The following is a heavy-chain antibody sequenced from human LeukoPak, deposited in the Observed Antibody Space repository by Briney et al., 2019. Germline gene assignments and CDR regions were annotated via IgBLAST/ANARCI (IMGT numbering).Heavy chain of an antibody. CDR2: MNPNSGNT. Sequence: PMASVKVSCKASGYTFTSYGISWVRQAPGQGLEWMGWMNPNSGNTGYAQKFQGRVTMTRNTSISTAYMELSSLRSEDTAVYYCARGPVYYDILTGYYHWFDPWGQGTLVTVSS. D-gene: IGHD3-9*01. J-gene: IGHJ5*02. CDR3: ARGPVYYDILTGYYHWFDP. V-gene: IGHV1-8*02. CDR1: GYTFTSYG.